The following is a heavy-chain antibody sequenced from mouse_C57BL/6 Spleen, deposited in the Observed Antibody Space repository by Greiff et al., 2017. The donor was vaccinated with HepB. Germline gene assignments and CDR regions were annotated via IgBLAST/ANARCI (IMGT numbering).Heavy chain of an antibody. J-gene: IGHJ2*01. V-gene: IGHV14-4*01. D-gene: IGHD1-1*01. CDR3: TTYYGSSYYYFDY. CDR2: IDPENGDT. CDR1: GFNIKDDY. Sequence: EVQLQQSGAELVRPGASVKLSCTASGFNIKDDYMHWVKQRPEQGLEWIGWIDPENGDTEYASKFQGKATITADTSSNTAYLQLSSLTSEDTAVYYCTTYYGSSYYYFDYWGQGTTLTVSS.